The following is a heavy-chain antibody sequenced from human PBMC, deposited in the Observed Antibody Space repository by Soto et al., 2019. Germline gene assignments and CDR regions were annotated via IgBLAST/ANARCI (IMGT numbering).Heavy chain of an antibody. V-gene: IGHV4-39*01. D-gene: IGHD3-9*01. J-gene: IGHJ4*02. Sequence: PSETLSLTCTVSGGSISSSSYYWGWIRQPPGKGLEWIGSIYYSESTYYNPSLKSRVTISVDTSKNQFSLKLSSVTAADTAVYYCARSNYEILTGYYSFDYWGQGTLVTVS. CDR2: IYYSEST. CDR1: GGSISSSSYY. CDR3: ARSNYEILTGYYSFDY.